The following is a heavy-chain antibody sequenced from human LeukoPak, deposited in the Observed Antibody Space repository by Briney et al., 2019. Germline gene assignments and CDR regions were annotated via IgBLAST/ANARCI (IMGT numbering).Heavy chain of an antibody. CDR1: GYSLTELS. D-gene: IGHD3-22*01. J-gene: IGHJ4*02. CDR3: AADRADFDSSGYALDY. Sequence: ASVKVSCKVSGYSLTELSMQWVRQAPGKGLEWMGGFDPEDGEKIYAEKFQGRVTMTEDTSTDTAYMELSSLRSEDTAEYYCAADRADFDSSGYALDYWGQGTLVTVSS. CDR2: FDPEDGEK. V-gene: IGHV1-24*01.